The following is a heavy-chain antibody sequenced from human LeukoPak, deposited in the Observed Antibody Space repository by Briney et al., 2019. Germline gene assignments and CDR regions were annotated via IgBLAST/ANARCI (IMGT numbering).Heavy chain of an antibody. CDR2: ISSSSYI. V-gene: IGHV3-21*01. CDR3: ARAKTVTTFTGWFDP. Sequence: GGSLRLSCAASGFTFSSYSMNWVRQAPGKGLEWVSSISSSSYIYYADSVKGRFTISRDNAKNSLYLQMNSLRAEDTAVYYCARAKTVTTFTGWFDPWGQGTLVTVSS. D-gene: IGHD4-17*01. J-gene: IGHJ5*02. CDR1: GFTFSSYS.